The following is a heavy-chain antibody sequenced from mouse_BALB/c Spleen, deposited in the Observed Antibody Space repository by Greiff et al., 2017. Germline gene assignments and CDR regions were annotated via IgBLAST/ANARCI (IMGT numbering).Heavy chain of an antibody. V-gene: IGHV2-6-7*01. CDR3: ARAVTVVARDYYAMDY. J-gene: IGHJ4*01. D-gene: IGHD1-1*01. CDR2: IWGDGST. CDR1: GFSLTGYG. Sequence: VQLQESGPGLVAPSQSLSITCTVSGFSLTGYGVNWVRQPPGKGLEWLGMIWGDGSTDYNSALKSRLSISKDNSKSQVFLKMNSLQTDDTARYYCARAVTVVARDYYAMDYWGQGTSVTVSS.